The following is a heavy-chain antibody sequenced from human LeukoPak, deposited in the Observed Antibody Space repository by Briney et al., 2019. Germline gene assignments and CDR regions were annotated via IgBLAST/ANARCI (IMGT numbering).Heavy chain of an antibody. J-gene: IGHJ6*03. Sequence: PSETLSLTCTVSGGSISRYYWSWIRQPPGKGLEWIGYIYYSGSTNYNPSLKSRVTISVDTSKNQFSLKLSSVTAADTAVYYCARGGSSGWYSYYYLDVWGKGTTVTVSS. CDR1: GGSISRYY. D-gene: IGHD6-19*01. CDR2: IYYSGST. CDR3: ARGGSSGWYSYYYLDV. V-gene: IGHV4-59*01.